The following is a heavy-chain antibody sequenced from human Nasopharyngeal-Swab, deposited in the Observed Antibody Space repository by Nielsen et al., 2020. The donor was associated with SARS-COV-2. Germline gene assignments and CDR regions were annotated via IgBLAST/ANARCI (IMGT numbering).Heavy chain of an antibody. CDR3: AGSDSSSWKYYYYYYGMDV. D-gene: IGHD6-13*01. J-gene: IGHJ6*02. CDR2: IYYSGST. V-gene: IGHV4-59*01. Sequence: WIRQPTGKGLEWIGYIYYSGSTNYNPSLKSRVTISVDTSNNQFSLKLSSVTAADTAVYYCAGSDSSSWKYYYYYYGMDVWGQGTTVTVSS.